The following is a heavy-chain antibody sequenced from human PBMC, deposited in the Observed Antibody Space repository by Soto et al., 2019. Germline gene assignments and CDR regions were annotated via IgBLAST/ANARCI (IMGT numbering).Heavy chain of an antibody. D-gene: IGHD1-1*01. CDR2: IITFFGAA. CDR1: GDRFSTYA. V-gene: IGHV1-69*01. CDR3: ARGGKERFRGPGMDV. J-gene: IGHJ6*02. Sequence: QVQLVQSGAEVRKPGSSVRVSCKASGDRFSTYAFNWVRQAPGQGLEWLGGIITFFGAAMYAQKFQGRVNITADEFTTTAYMELSGLRSEDTAVYYCARGGKERFRGPGMDVWGQGTTVTVSS.